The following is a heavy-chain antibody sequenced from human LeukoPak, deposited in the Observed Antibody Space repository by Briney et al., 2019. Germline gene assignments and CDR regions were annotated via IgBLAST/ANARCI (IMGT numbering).Heavy chain of an antibody. CDR2: MNPNSGNT. CDR3: ARDIAGATKGGWFDA. V-gene: IGHV1-8*01. J-gene: IGHJ5*02. D-gene: IGHD1-26*01. CDR1: GYTFTNYD. Sequence: ASVKVSCKASGYTFTNYDINWVRQATGQGLEWMGWMNPNSGNTGYAQKFQGRVTMTRNTSISTAYMELSSLRSEDTALYYCARDIAGATKGGWFDAWGQGTPVTVSS.